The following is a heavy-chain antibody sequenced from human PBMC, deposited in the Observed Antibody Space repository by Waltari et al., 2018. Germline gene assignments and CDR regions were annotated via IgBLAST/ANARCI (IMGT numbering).Heavy chain of an antibody. CDR3: ATPFYNWDDPLHS. D-gene: IGHD1-20*01. CDR1: GITFTNYA. CDR2: ISVRDGT. J-gene: IGHJ4*02. Sequence: EVQLLESGGDLVQPGGSLRLSCAASGITFTNYAINWVRLAPGTGVGWVSSISVRDGTYYADSGKGRFTISRDTSKNTVYLQMNGLRAEDTAVYYCATPFYNWDDPLHSWGQGTLVTVSS. V-gene: IGHV3-23*01.